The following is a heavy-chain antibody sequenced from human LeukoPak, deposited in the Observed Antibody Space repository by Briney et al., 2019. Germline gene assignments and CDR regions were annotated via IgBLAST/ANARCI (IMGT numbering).Heavy chain of an antibody. V-gene: IGHV3-74*01. CDR1: GFTFSSYW. J-gene: IGHJ4*02. CDR2: INNDGSST. Sequence: GGSLRLSCAASGFTFSSYWMHWVRQAPGKGPVWVSRINNDGSSTIYADSVKGRFTISRDDAKNTLYLQMNSLRAEDTAVYYCAREMYMGAIGYWGQGTLVTVSS. CDR3: AREMYMGAIGY. D-gene: IGHD1-26*01.